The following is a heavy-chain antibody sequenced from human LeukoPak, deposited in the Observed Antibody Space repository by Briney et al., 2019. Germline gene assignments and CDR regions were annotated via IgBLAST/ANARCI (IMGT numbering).Heavy chain of an antibody. CDR3: AKAIHIVGATTSLDY. Sequence: GGSLRLSCAASGFTFSSYAMSWVRQAPGKGLEWVSSISGSGGNTYYADSVKGRFTISRDNSKNTLYMQMNSLRAEDTAVYYCAKAIHIVGATTSLDYWGQGTLVTVSS. CDR2: ISGSGGNT. CDR1: GFTFSSYA. V-gene: IGHV3-23*01. J-gene: IGHJ4*02. D-gene: IGHD1-26*01.